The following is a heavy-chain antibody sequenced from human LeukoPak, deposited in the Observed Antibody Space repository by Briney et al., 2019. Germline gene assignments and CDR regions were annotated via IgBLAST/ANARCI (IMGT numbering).Heavy chain of an antibody. CDR2: ISSSSSYI. J-gene: IGHJ4*02. D-gene: IGHD5-12*01. CDR1: GFTFSSYS. Sequence: PGGSLRLSCAASGFTFSSYSMNWVRQAPGKGLEWVSSISSSSSYIYYADSVRGRFTISRDNAKNSLYLQMNSLRAEDTAVYYCARDLRGYSGYGESDYWGQGTLVTVSS. V-gene: IGHV3-21*01. CDR3: ARDLRGYSGYGESDY.